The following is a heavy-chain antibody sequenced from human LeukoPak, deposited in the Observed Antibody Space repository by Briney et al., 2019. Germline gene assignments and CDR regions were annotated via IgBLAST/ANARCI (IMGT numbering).Heavy chain of an antibody. CDR2: IYTSGST. CDR3: ARWVVPAAEQTYYYYYYMDV. CDR1: GDSISSVNYY. D-gene: IGHD2-2*01. Sequence: SETLSLTCTVSGDSISSVNYYWSWIRQPAGKGLEWIGRIYTSGSTNYNPSLKSRVTMSVDTSKNQFSLKLSSVTAADTAVYYCARWVVPAAEQTYYYYYYMDVWGKGTTVTVSS. J-gene: IGHJ6*03. V-gene: IGHV4-61*02.